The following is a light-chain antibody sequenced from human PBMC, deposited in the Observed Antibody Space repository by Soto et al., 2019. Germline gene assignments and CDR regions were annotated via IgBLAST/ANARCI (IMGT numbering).Light chain of an antibody. V-gene: IGLV2-14*01. Sequence: QSVLTQPASVSGSPGQSITISCTGTSSDVGGYNYVSRYQQHPGKAPKLMIYEVSHRPSGVSNRFSGSKSGNTASLTISGLQAEDEADYYCSSYSSSSTYVVFGGGTQLTVL. CDR1: SSDVGGYNY. J-gene: IGLJ2*01. CDR3: SSYSSSSTYVV. CDR2: EVS.